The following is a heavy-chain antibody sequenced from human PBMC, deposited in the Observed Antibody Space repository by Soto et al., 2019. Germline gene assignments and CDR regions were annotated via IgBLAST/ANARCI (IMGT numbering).Heavy chain of an antibody. CDR3: AKTLRYFDWGDAFDI. CDR1: GYSFTSYW. D-gene: IGHD3-9*01. Sequence: GESLKISCKGSGYSFTSYWIGWVRQMPGKGLEWMGIIYPGDSDTRYSPSFQGQVTISADKSISTAYLQWSSLKASGTAMYYCAKTLRYFDWGDAFDIWGQGTMVTVSS. CDR2: IYPGDSDT. V-gene: IGHV5-51*01. J-gene: IGHJ3*02.